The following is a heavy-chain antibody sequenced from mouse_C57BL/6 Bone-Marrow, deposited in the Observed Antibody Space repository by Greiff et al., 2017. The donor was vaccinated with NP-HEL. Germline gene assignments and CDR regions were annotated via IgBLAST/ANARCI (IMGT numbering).Heavy chain of an antibody. CDR3: ARNEGNPTGCYAMDY. D-gene: IGHD1-2*01. V-gene: IGHV2-9-1*01. Sequence: VMLVESGPGLVAPSQSLSITCTVSGFSLTSYAISWVRQPPGKGLEWLGVIWTGGGTNYNSALKSRLSISKDNSKSQVFLKMNSLQTDDTARYYCARNEGNPTGCYAMDYWGQGTSVTVSS. J-gene: IGHJ4*01. CDR2: IWTGGGT. CDR1: GFSLTSYA.